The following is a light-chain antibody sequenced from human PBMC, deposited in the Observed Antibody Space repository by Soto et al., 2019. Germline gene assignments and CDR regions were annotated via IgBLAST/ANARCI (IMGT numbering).Light chain of an antibody. V-gene: IGLV2-14*01. CDR1: SSDVGGYDY. Sequence: QSVLTQPASVCGSPGQSITISCTGTSSDVGGYDYVSWYQLDPGKAPKLMVFEVSNRPSGVSYRFSGSKSGNTASLTISGLQAEDEADYFCSSYSISTAYLFGTGTKLTVL. J-gene: IGLJ1*01. CDR2: EVS. CDR3: SSYSISTAYL.